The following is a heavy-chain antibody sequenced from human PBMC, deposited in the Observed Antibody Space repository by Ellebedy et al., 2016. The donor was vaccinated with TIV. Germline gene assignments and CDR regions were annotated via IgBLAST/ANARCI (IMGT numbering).Heavy chain of an antibody. J-gene: IGHJ4*02. CDR1: GFTFSSFG. V-gene: IGHV3-30*18. Sequence: GESLKISCTASGFTFSSFGMFWVRQAPGKGLEWVAVISYDGSNKHYADSAKGRFTISRDNSKDTLYLQMNSLTAEDTALYYCAKDLAPGFANQIELGWGQGTLVTVSS. CDR2: ISYDGSNK. D-gene: IGHD1-14*01. CDR3: AKDLAPGFANQIELG.